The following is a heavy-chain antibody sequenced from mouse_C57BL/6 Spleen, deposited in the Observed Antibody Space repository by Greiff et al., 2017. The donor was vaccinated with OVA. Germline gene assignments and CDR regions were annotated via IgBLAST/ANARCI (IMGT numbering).Heavy chain of an antibody. Sequence: VQLQQSGPELVKPGASVKISCKASGYTFTDYYMNWVKQSHGKSLEWIGDINPNNGGTSYNQKFKGKATLTVDKSSSTAYMELRSLTSEDSAVYYCARVGYSWYFDVWGTGTTVTVSS. CDR2: INPNNGGT. V-gene: IGHV1-26*01. CDR3: ARVGYSWYFDV. CDR1: GYTFTDYY. D-gene: IGHD2-3*01. J-gene: IGHJ1*03.